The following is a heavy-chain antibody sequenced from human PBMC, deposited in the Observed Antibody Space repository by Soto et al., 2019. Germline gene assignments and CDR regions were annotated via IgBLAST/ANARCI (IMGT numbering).Heavy chain of an antibody. D-gene: IGHD2-8*02. V-gene: IGHV4-4*02. J-gene: IGHJ4*02. CDR3: ARDKITGRFDY. CDR1: GVSISSSNW. CDR2: IYHSGNT. Sequence: LETLSLTCTVSGVSISSSNWLSWVRQTPGKGLERIGEIYHSGNTYYNPSLKSRDTISVDTSKNQFSLKLTSVTAADTAVYYCARDKITGRFDYWGQGTLVTVSS.